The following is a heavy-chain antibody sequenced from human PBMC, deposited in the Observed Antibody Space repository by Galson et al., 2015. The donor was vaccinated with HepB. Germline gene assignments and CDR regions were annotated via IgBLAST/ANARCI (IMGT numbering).Heavy chain of an antibody. D-gene: IGHD5-18*01. J-gene: IGHJ4*02. CDR3: ARHKVNTAAREY. Sequence: SLRLSCAASGFTFSNYWMSWVRQAPGKGLEWVANIAEDGSDKYYMDSVKGRFSISRDNGQSSLFLQMNSLRAEDTAVYYCARHKVNTAAREYWGQGTLVTVSS. V-gene: IGHV3-7*01. CDR1: GFTFSNYW. CDR2: IAEDGSDK.